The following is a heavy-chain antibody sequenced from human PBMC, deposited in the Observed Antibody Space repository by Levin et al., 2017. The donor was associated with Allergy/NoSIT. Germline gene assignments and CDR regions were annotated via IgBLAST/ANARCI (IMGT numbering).Heavy chain of an antibody. CDR2: IWYDGSNK. J-gene: IGHJ3*02. D-gene: IGHD2-15*01. V-gene: IGHV3-33*01. CDR3: ARDRISVVAATQDAFDI. CDR1: GFTFSSYG. Sequence: GESLKISCAASGFTFSSYGMHWVRQAPGKGLEWVAVIWYDGSNKYYADSVKGRFTISRDNSKNTLYLQMNSLRAEDTAVYYCARDRISVVAATQDAFDIWGQGTMVTVSS.